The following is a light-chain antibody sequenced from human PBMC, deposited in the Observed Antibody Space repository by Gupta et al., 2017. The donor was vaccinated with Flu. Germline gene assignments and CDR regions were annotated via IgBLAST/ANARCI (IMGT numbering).Light chain of an antibody. CDR2: EAS. CDR1: QSVSNR. V-gene: IGKV3-11*01. Sequence: PATLSWSPGERATLACRASQSVSNRLAWYQQKPGQAPRLLIYEASNRATGFPARFSGSGSGTDFTLTISSLEPEDFAVYYCQQRSNWPLTFGGGTXVEIK. CDR3: QQRSNWPLT. J-gene: IGKJ4*01.